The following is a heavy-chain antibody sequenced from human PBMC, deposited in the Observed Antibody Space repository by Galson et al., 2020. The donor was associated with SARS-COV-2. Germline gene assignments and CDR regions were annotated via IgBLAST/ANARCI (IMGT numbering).Heavy chain of an antibody. D-gene: IGHD6-13*01. CDR2: INSDGSST. J-gene: IGHJ4*01. CDR3: ARGSSWPNDIDY. Sequence: GGSLRLSCAASGFTFSSYWMHWVRQAPGKGLVWVSRINSDGSSTSYADSVKGRFTISRDNAKNTLYLQMNSLRAEDTAVYYCARGSSWPNDIDYWGHGTLVTVSS. CDR1: GFTFSSYW. V-gene: IGHV3-74*01.